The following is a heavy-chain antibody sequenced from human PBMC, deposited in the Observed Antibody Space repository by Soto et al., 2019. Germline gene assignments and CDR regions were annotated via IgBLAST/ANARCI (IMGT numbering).Heavy chain of an antibody. D-gene: IGHD5-18*01. CDR1: GFTFSSYW. J-gene: IGHJ5*02. V-gene: IGHV3-7*03. Sequence: GGSLRLSCAASGFTFSSYWMSWVRQAPGKGLEWVANIKQDGGEKYYVDSVKGRFTISRDNAKNSLYLQMNSLRAEDTAVYCCARAGSGIQLWLGGGWFDPWGQGTLVTVSS. CDR2: IKQDGGEK. CDR3: ARAGSGIQLWLGGGWFDP.